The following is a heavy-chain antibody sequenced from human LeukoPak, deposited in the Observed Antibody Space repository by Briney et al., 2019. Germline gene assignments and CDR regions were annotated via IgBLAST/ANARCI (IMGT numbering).Heavy chain of an antibody. Sequence: GSLRLSCAASGFTVSSNYMSWVRQAPGKGLEWVSVIYSGGSRYYADSVKGRFTISRDNSKNTLYLQMNSLRADDTAVYHCARRAGEYSHPYDYWGQGTLVTVSS. D-gene: IGHD4-17*01. J-gene: IGHJ4*02. CDR1: GFTVSSNY. CDR2: IYSGGSR. CDR3: ARRAGEYSHPYDY. V-gene: IGHV3-53*01.